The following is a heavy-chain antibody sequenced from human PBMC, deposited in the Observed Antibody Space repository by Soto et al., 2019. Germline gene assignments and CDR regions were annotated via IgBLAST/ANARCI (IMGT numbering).Heavy chain of an antibody. V-gene: IGHV4-39*01. J-gene: IGHJ5*02. Sequence: QLQLQESGPGLVKPSETLSLTCTVSGGSISSSGYYWGWIRQPPGKGLEWIGTIYYSGSTYYNPSLKXXVXISVDTSKNQFSLKLSSVTAADTAVYYCATSNWFDPWGQGTLVTVSS. CDR2: IYYSGST. CDR1: GGSISSSGYY. CDR3: ATSNWFDP.